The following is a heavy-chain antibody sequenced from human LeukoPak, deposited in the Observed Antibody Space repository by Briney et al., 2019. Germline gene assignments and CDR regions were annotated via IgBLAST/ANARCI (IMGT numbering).Heavy chain of an antibody. CDR1: GGSISSGGYS. D-gene: IGHD3-22*01. CDR2: IYHSGST. CDR3: ARVQVDITAFDI. J-gene: IGHJ3*02. Sequence: SEPLSLTCAVSGGSISSGGYSWSWIRQPPGKGLEWIGYIYHSGSTYYNPSLKSRVTISVDRSKNQFSLKLSSVTAADTAVYYCARVQVDITAFDIWGQGTMVTVSS. V-gene: IGHV4-30-2*01.